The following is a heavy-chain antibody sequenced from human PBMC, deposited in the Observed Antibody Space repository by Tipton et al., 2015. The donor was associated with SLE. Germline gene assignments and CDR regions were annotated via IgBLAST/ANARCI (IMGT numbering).Heavy chain of an antibody. J-gene: IGHJ5*02. V-gene: IGHV3-7*03. D-gene: IGHD3-3*01. CDR2: IKQDESEK. Sequence: SLRLSCAASGFTFSSYWMSWVRQAPGKGLEWVANIKQDESEKYYVGSVKGRFTISRDNAKNSLYLQMNSLRAEDTAVYYCARLEWSTQRRGFDPWGQGTLVTVSS. CDR1: GFTFSSYW. CDR3: ARLEWSTQRRGFDP.